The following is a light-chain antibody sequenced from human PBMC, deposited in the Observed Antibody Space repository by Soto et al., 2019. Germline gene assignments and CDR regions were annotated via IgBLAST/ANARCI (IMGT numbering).Light chain of an antibody. V-gene: IGKV1-5*01. J-gene: IGKJ3*01. CDR3: QQYHSYLLT. CDR2: DAS. Sequence: DILMTQSPSTLSASVGDRVTITCRASQSISRSLAWYQQKPGKAPNLLIYDASSLESGVPSRFSGSGFGTEFTLTISSLQPDDFATYYCQQYHSYLLTFGPGTTVDIK. CDR1: QSISRS.